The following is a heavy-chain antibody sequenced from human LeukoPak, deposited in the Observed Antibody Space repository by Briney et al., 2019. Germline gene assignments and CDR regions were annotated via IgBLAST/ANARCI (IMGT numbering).Heavy chain of an antibody. CDR1: GGSISSSSYY. CDR3: ARQLVGVAALGSFDY. Sequence: SETLSLTCTVSGGSISSSSYYWGWIRQPPGKGLEWIASIYYSGSTYYNPSLKSRITISVDTSKNQFSLKLSSVTAADTAVYYCARQLVGVAALGSFDYWGQGTLVTVSS. CDR2: IYYSGST. J-gene: IGHJ4*02. D-gene: IGHD2-15*01. V-gene: IGHV4-39*01.